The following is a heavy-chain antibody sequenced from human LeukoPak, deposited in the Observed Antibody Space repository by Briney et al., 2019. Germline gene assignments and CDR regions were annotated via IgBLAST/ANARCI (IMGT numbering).Heavy chain of an antibody. CDR2: ISADGSVT. Sequence: GGSLRLSCADSGFTFSRYWMHWVRQTPGKGLVRVSCISADGSVTRYADSVKGRFTISRDNTKSTLYLQMHSLRAEDTAVYYCATAGGDGSRMGFDPWGQGTLVTVSS. CDR1: GFTFSRYW. CDR3: ATAGGDGSRMGFDP. D-gene: IGHD2-15*01. J-gene: IGHJ5*02. V-gene: IGHV3-74*01.